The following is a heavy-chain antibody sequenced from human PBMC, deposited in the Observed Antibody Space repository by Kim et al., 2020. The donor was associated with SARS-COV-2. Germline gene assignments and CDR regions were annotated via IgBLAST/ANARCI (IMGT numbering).Heavy chain of an antibody. V-gene: IGHV3-7*03. CDR1: GFTFSSYW. CDR2: IKQDGSEK. J-gene: IGHJ3*02. D-gene: IGHD6-19*01. CDR3: ARGRYSSGWYQQVNAFDI. Sequence: GGSLRLSCAASGFTFSSYWMSWVRQAPGKGLEWVANIKQDGSEKYYVDSVKGRFTISRDNAKNSLYLQMNSLRAEDTAVYYCARGRYSSGWYQQVNAFDIWGQGTMVTVSS.